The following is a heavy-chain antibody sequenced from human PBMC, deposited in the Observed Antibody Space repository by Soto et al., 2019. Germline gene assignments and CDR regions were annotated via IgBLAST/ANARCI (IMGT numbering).Heavy chain of an antibody. D-gene: IGHD3-10*01. V-gene: IGHV1-18*01. CDR2: ISAYNGNT. J-gene: IGHJ5*02. CDR3: ARTVYYGSGSYRTWFDP. CDR1: GYTFTSYG. Sequence: GASVKVSCKASGYTFTSYGISWVRQAPGQGLEWMGWISAYNGNTNYAQKLQGRVTMTTDTSTSTAYMELRSLRSDDTAVYYCARTVYYGSGSYRTWFDPWGQGTLVTVSS.